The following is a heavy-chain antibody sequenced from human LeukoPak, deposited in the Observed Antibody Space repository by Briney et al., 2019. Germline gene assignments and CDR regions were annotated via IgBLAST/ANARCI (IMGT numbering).Heavy chain of an antibody. V-gene: IGHV1-24*01. Sequence: ASVKVSCKVSGYTLTELSMRWVRQAPGKGLEWMGGFDPEDGETIYAQKFQGRVTMTEDTSTDTAYMGLSSLRSEDTAVYYCATLPKGPSGYMNTLDYWGQGTLVTVSS. CDR2: FDPEDGET. CDR1: GYTLTELS. D-gene: IGHD3-22*01. J-gene: IGHJ4*02. CDR3: ATLPKGPSGYMNTLDY.